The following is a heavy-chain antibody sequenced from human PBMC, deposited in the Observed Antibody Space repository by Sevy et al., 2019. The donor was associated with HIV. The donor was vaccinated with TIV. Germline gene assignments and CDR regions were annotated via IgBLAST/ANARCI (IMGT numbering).Heavy chain of an antibody. CDR3: ARGGYDDYVGYYYSGLDV. CDR1: GFTFRNYA. J-gene: IGHJ6*02. CDR2: IWYDGAKK. V-gene: IGHV3-33*01. Sequence: GGSLRLSCAASGFTFRNYAMHWVRQAPGKGLECVALIWYDGAKKYYVDSVKGRFTISRDNSKNTLYLQMNSLRADDTAVYYCARGGYDDYVGYYYSGLDVWGQGTTVTVSS. D-gene: IGHD4-17*01.